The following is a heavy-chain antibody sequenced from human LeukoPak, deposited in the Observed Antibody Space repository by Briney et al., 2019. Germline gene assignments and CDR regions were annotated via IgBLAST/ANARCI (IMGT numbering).Heavy chain of an antibody. V-gene: IGHV1-46*01. Sequence: ASVKVSCKASGYTFTSYDINWVRQATGQGLEWMGIINPSGGSTSYAQKFQGRVTMTRDTSTSTVYMELSSLRSEDTAVNYCAREAGGVGATRFDYWGQGTLVTVSS. CDR1: GYTFTSYD. CDR3: AREAGGVGATRFDY. CDR2: INPSGGST. D-gene: IGHD1-26*01. J-gene: IGHJ4*02.